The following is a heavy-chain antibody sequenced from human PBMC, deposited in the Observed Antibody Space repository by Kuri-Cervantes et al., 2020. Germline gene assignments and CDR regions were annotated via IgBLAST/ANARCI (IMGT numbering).Heavy chain of an antibody. CDR3: AIFHDYGDYIDY. J-gene: IGHJ4*02. D-gene: IGHD4-17*01. Sequence: GESLKISCKASGYTFTSYCISWVRQAPGQGLEWMGWISAYNGNTNYAQKLQGRVTMTTDTSTSTAYMELRSLRSDDTAVYYCAIFHDYGDYIDYWGQGTLVTVSS. CDR1: GYTFTSYC. V-gene: IGHV1-18*01. CDR2: ISAYNGNT.